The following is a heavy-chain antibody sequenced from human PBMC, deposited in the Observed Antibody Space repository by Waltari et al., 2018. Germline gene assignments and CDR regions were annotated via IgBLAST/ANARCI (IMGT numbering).Heavy chain of an antibody. V-gene: IGHV3-48*03. CDR2: ISSSGSTL. CDR1: GLTFSSYE. Sequence: EVQLVESGGGLVQPGGSLRLSCAASGLTFSSYEMNWVRQAPGKGLEWVSYISSSGSTLYYADSVKGRFTISRDNAKNSLYLQVNSLRAEDTAVYYCARERSYVFWSGLTYYFDYWGQGTLVTVSS. J-gene: IGHJ4*02. D-gene: IGHD3-3*01. CDR3: ARERSYVFWSGLTYYFDY.